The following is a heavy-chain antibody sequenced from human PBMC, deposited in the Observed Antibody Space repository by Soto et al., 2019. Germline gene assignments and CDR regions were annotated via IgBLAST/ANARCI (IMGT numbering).Heavy chain of an antibody. Sequence: ASVKVSCKASGYTFTSYYMHWVRQAPGQGLEWMGIINPSGGSTSYAQKFQGRVTMTRDTSTSTVYMELSSLRSEDTAVYYCGRGRVIAAAGTNYGMDVWGQGTTVTVSS. CDR2: INPSGGST. V-gene: IGHV1-46*03. D-gene: IGHD6-13*01. J-gene: IGHJ6*02. CDR3: GRGRVIAAAGTNYGMDV. CDR1: GYTFTSYY.